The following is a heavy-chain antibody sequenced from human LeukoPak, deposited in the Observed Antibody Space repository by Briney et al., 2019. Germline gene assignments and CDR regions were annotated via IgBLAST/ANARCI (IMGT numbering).Heavy chain of an antibody. CDR2: MNPKSGNT. CDR1: GYTFTRYD. J-gene: IGHJ4*02. CDR3: ARDSEDYDSSGYFDY. D-gene: IGHD3-22*01. V-gene: IGHV1-8*03. Sequence: GASVKVSCKASGYTFTRYDINWVRQATGQGLEWMGWMNPKSGNTGHAQKFQGRVTITRDTSISTVYMELSSLRSEDTAVYYCARDSEDYDSSGYFDYWGQGTLVTVSS.